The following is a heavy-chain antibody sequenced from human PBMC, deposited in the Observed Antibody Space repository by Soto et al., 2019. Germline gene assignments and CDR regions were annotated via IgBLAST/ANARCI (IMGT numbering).Heavy chain of an antibody. J-gene: IGHJ6*02. CDR2: IWYDGSNK. CDR1: GFTFSGHA. V-gene: IGHV3-33*01. D-gene: IGHD6-19*01. Sequence: QVQLVESGGGVAQPGRSLRLSCTVSGFTFSGHAMHWVRQAPGKGLEWVTQIWYDGSNKNYAEPVKGRFTISRDNSKNTLYLQMNSLRVEDTAVYYCARDGQGLAPYALDVWGQGTSVTVSS. CDR3: ARDGQGLAPYALDV.